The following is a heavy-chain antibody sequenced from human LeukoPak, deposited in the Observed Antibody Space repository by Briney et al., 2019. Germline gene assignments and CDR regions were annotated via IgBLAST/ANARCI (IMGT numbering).Heavy chain of an antibody. CDR3: ARDRDIVATIVFDP. Sequence: ASVKVSCKASSYTFTNYGINWVRQAPGQGLELIASISPYNENTKYAQKFQGRVTMTTDTSTSTAYMELRSLRSDDTAVYYCARDRDIVATIVFDPWGQGTLVTVSS. CDR1: SYTFTNYG. CDR2: ISPYNENT. V-gene: IGHV1-18*01. J-gene: IGHJ5*02. D-gene: IGHD5-12*01.